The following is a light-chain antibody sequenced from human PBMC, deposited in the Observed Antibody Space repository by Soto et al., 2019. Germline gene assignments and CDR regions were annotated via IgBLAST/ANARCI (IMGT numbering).Light chain of an antibody. J-gene: IGLJ3*02. CDR1: NIGSKS. CDR3: QVWDSSSDHPWV. CDR2: YDS. V-gene: IGLV3-21*04. Sequence: SYELTQPPSVSVAPGKTASITCGGNNIGSKSVHWYQQKPGQAPVLVIYYDSDRPSGIPERFSGSNSGNRATLTISRVEAGDEADYYCQVWDSSSDHPWVFGGGTKLTVL.